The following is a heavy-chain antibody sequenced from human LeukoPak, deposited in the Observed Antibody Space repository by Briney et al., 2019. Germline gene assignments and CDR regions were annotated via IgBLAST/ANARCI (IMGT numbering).Heavy chain of an antibody. CDR3: ARDGITMVRGVTTFDI. J-gene: IGHJ3*02. CDR2: IKQDGSEK. Sequence: GGSLRLSCAASGFTFSSYWMSWVRQAPGKGLEWVANIKQDGSEKYYVDSVKGRFTISRDNAKNSLYLQMNSLRAEDTAVYYCARDGITMVRGVTTFDIWGQGTMVTVSS. D-gene: IGHD3-10*01. V-gene: IGHV3-7*01. CDR1: GFTFSSYW.